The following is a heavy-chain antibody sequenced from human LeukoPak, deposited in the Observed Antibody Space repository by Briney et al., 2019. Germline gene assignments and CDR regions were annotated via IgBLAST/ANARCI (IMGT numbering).Heavy chain of an antibody. V-gene: IGHV3-30*02. Sequence: PGGSLRLSCAASGFTFSSYGMHWVRQAPGKGLEWVAFIRYDGSNKYYADSVKGRFTISRDNSKNTLYLQMNSLRAEDTAVYYCAKEPRGGSSWKLGYYFDYWGQGTLVTVSS. CDR2: IRYDGSNK. CDR1: GFTFSSYG. CDR3: AKEPRGGSSWKLGYYFDY. D-gene: IGHD6-13*01. J-gene: IGHJ4*02.